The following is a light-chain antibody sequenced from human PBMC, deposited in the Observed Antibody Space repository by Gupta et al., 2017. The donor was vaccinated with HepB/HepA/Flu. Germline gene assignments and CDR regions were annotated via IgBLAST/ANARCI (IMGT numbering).Light chain of an antibody. CDR2: WAS. CDR1: QSDLSRSNNKNY. V-gene: IGKV4-1*01. CDR3: QQYYSSPYV. J-gene: IGKJ2*01. Sequence: DIMVAQSPDSPAVSLGERATSNCKSSQSDLSRSNNKNYLGGYQQKPGQPPKLLIYWASSRESGVSDRFSGSGSGTDFTLTISSLQAEDVAVYYCQQYYSSPYVFGQGKKLEIK.